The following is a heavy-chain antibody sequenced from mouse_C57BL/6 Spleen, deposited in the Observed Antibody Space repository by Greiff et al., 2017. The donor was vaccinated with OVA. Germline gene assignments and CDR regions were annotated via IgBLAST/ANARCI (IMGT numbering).Heavy chain of an antibody. CDR2: IDPEDGDT. V-gene: IGHV14-1*01. CDR1: GFNIKDYY. CDR3: TRETAQATYYFDY. J-gene: IGHJ2*01. D-gene: IGHD3-2*02. Sequence: EVQLQESGAELVRPGASVKLSCTASGFNIKDYYMHWVKQRPEQGLEWIGRIDPEDGDTEYAPKFQGKATMTADTSSNTAYLQLSSLTAEDTAVYYGTRETAQATYYFDYWGQGTTLTVSS.